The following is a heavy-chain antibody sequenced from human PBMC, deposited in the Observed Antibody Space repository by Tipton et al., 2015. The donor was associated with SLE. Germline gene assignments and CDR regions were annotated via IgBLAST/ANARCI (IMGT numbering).Heavy chain of an antibody. V-gene: IGHV3-30*02. CDR3: ARDGLGGNYHPDY. CDR1: GFTFSHFG. D-gene: IGHD4-23*01. CDR2: IQFDGSER. Sequence: SLRLSCAVSGFTFSHFGMHWVRQAPGKGLQWMAFIQFDGSERYYADSVKGRFTISRDNSKNTLYLQMNSLRGEDTALYYCARDGLGGNYHPDYWGQGTLVTVSS. J-gene: IGHJ4*02.